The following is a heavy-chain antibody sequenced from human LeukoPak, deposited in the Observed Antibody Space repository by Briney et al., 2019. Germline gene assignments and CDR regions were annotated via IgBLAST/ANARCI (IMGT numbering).Heavy chain of an antibody. Sequence: PGGPLRLSCAASGFSFSKYAMHWVRQAPGKGLEWVAVISFDETKKYYADSVKGRFTISRDNSNNTLFLQMNSVKTEDTAVYFCARMKVIKGASLDYWGQGSLVTASS. CDR2: ISFDETKK. CDR1: GFSFSKYA. J-gene: IGHJ4*02. D-gene: IGHD2-21*01. V-gene: IGHV3-30-3*01. CDR3: ARMKVIKGASLDY.